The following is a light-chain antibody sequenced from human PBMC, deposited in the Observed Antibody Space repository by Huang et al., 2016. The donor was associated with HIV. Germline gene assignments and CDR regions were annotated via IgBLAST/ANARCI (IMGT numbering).Light chain of an antibody. CDR1: QSIDNY. CDR3: QQSYSMPRT. J-gene: IGKJ1*01. Sequence: DIQMTQSPSSLSASVGDRVTITCRPSQSIDNYLNWYQQKPGKAPELLIYATSSLQSGVPSSFSGNGSGTDFTLTISSLQPEDFATYYCQQSYSMPRTFGQGTRVEIK. V-gene: IGKV1-39*01. CDR2: ATS.